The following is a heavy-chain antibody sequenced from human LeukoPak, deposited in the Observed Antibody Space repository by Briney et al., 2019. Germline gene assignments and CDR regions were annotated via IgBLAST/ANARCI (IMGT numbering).Heavy chain of an antibody. J-gene: IGHJ4*02. CDR3: AKDNEIQLWIAASLPRPSFDY. D-gene: IGHD5-18*01. CDR1: GFTFSSYA. V-gene: IGHV3-23*01. Sequence: GPLRLSCAASGFTFSSYAMSWVRQAPGKGLEWVSAISGSGGSTYYADSVKGRFTISRDNSKNTLYLQMNSLRAEDTAVYYCAKDNEIQLWIAASLPRPSFDYWGQRTLVTVSS. CDR2: ISGSGGST.